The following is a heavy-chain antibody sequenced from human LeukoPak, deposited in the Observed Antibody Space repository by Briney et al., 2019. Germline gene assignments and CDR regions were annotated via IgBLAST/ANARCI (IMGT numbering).Heavy chain of an antibody. V-gene: IGHV3-23*01. J-gene: IGHJ3*02. D-gene: IGHD2/OR15-2a*01. CDR3: AKEGSMKGAFDI. Sequence: GGSLRLSCAASGFTFSSYAMHWVRQAPGKGLEWVSTTSGSGSTTYYADSVKGRFTISRDNSKNTLYLQMNSLRAEDTAVYYCAKEGSMKGAFDIWGQGTMVTVSS. CDR1: GFTFSSYA. CDR2: TSGSGSTT.